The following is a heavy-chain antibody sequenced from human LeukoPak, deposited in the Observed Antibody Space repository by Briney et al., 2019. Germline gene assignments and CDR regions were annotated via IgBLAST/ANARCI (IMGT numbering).Heavy chain of an antibody. Sequence: ASVKVSCKVSGYTLTELSMHWVRQAPGKGLAGVGGFDPEDGETIYAQKFQSRVTMTEETSTDTAYMELSSLRSEHTAVYYSATAILSNCSGGSCDRNWFDPWGQGTLVTVSS. D-gene: IGHD2-15*01. CDR1: GYTLTELS. CDR2: FDPEDGET. J-gene: IGHJ5*02. V-gene: IGHV1-24*01. CDR3: ATAILSNCSGGSCDRNWFDP.